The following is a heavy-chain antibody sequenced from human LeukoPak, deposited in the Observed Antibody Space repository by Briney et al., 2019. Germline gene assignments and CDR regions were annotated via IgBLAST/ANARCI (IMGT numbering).Heavy chain of an antibody. CDR1: GFTFGDYA. J-gene: IGHJ4*02. CDR3: ASLRGSAEFYFDY. Sequence: GGSLRLSCTASGFTFGDYAMSWVRQAPGKGLEWVSSISSSSSYIYYADSVKGRFTISRDNAKNSLYLQMNSLRAEDTAVYYCASLRGSAEFYFDYWGQGTLVTVSS. D-gene: IGHD1-26*01. CDR2: ISSSSSYI. V-gene: IGHV3-21*01.